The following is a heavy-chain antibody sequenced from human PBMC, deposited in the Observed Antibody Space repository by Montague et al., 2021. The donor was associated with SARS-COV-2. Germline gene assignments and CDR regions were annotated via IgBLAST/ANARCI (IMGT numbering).Heavy chain of an antibody. V-gene: IGHV4-59*01. CDR1: GGSISSYY. CDR3: AGVRVNTIFGVVIISAFDI. D-gene: IGHD3-3*01. Sequence: SETLSLTCTVSGGSISSYYWSWIRQPPGKGLEWIGYTYYSGSTNYNPSLKSRVTISVDTSKTQFSLKLSSVTAADTAVYYCAGVRVNTIFGVVIISAFDIWGQGTMVTVSS. CDR2: TYYSGST. J-gene: IGHJ3*02.